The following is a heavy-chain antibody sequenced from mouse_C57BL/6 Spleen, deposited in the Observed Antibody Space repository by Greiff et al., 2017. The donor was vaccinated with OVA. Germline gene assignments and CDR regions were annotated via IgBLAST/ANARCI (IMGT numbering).Heavy chain of an antibody. D-gene: IGHD1-1*01. CDR2: IYPGSGST. CDR3: TRGYGSPYYAMDY. CDR1: GYTFTSYW. Sequence: QVQLQQPGAELVKPGASVKMSCKASGYTFTSYWITWVKQRPGQGLEWIGDIYPGSGSTNYNEKFKSKATLTVDTSSSTAYMQLSSLTSEDSAVYSCTRGYGSPYYAMDYWGQGTSVTVSS. V-gene: IGHV1-55*01. J-gene: IGHJ4*01.